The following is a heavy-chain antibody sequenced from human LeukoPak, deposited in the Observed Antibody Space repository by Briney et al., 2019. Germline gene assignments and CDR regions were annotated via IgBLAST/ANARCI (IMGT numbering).Heavy chain of an antibody. V-gene: IGHV3-30*03. D-gene: IGHD1-1*01. CDR3: ERYKGATGTTSSFVP. CDR1: GFTFSSYG. Sequence: GGSVRLSYAPSGFTFSSYGMHCVRHAPGKRREWVADISYDGNNEFYADSVKRRFTICRDNSKNALYLEMHSLRGEDTAVYYCERYKGATGTTSSFVPWGQGTLVTVSS. CDR2: ISYDGNNE. J-gene: IGHJ5*02.